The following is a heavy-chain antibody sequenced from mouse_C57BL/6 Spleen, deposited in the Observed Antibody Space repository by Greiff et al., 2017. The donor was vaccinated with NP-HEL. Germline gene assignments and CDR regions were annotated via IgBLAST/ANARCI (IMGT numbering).Heavy chain of an antibody. CDR2: IDPSDSET. V-gene: IGHV1-52*01. Sequence: QVQLQQPGAELVRPGSSVKLSCKASGYTFTSYWMHWVKQRPIQGLEWIGNIDPSDSETHYNQKFKDKATLTVDKSSSTAYMQLSRLTSEDSAVYYCARWSSNYVCAMDYWGQGTSVTVSS. J-gene: IGHJ4*01. CDR1: GYTFTSYW. D-gene: IGHD2-5*01. CDR3: ARWSSNYVCAMDY.